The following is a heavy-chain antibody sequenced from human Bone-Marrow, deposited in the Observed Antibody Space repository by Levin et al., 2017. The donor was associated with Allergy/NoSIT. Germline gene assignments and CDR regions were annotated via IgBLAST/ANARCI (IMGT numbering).Heavy chain of an antibody. V-gene: IGHV3-53*01. D-gene: IGHD1-26*01. Sequence: GESLKISCAASGFTVSNNYMTWIRQAPGKGLEWVSLIYSGGSTYYADSVKGRFSISRDNSKNTLYLQMNSLRADDTAVYYCGIYSAIEYWGQGTLVTVSS. CDR2: IYSGGST. CDR1: GFTVSNNY. CDR3: GIYSAIEY. J-gene: IGHJ4*02.